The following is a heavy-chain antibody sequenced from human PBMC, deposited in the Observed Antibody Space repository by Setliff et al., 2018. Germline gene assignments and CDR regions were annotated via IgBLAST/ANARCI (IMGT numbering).Heavy chain of an antibody. CDR2: IYPGDSET. D-gene: IGHD6-19*01. Sequence: GESLKISCQGSGYTFARHWIAWVRQVPGKGLEWMAIIYPGDSETRYNPSFQGQVTISADKSINTAYLQWSSLKASDTAIYFCARRTGFAVAGFDYWGRGTLVTDSS. CDR1: GYTFARHW. V-gene: IGHV5-51*01. J-gene: IGHJ4*01. CDR3: ARRTGFAVAGFDY.